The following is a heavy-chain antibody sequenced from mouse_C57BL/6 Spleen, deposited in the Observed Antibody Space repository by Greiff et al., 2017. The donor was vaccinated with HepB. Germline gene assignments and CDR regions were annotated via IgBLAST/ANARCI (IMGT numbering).Heavy chain of an antibody. CDR1: GYTFTSYW. CDR3: AREGLGY. CDR2: IDPSDSYT. Sequence: QVQLQQPGAELVMPGASVKLSCKASGYTFTSYWMHWVKQRPGQGLEWIGEIDPSDSYTNYNQKFKGKSTFTVDKSSSTAYMQLSSLTSEDSAVYYCAREGLGYWGQGTTLTVSS. J-gene: IGHJ2*01. V-gene: IGHV1-69*01. D-gene: IGHD2-13*01.